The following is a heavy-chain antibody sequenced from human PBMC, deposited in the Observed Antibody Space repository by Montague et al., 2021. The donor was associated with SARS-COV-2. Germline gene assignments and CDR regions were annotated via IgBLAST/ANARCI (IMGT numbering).Heavy chain of an antibody. CDR1: GDSISSSNW. J-gene: IGHJ4*02. V-gene: IGHV4-4*02. Sequence: SETLSLTCAVSGDSISSSNWWSWVRQPPGKGLEWIGEIYHSGSTNYNPSLKSRVTIFVDKSKSQFSLKLNSVTAADTAVYYCARPTSGGRFDHWGQGTLVTVSS. CDR2: IYHSGST. CDR3: ARPTSGGRFDH.